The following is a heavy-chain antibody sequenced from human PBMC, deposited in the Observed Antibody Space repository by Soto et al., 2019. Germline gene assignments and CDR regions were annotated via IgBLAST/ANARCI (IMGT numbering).Heavy chain of an antibody. D-gene: IGHD3-10*01. Sequence: EVQLLESGGGLVQPGGSLRLSCATSGFTFSSDAMNWVRQAPGKGLEWVSVISGSGDSTYYADSVKGRFTISRDNSKNTLYLQMNSLRAEDTAVYYCAKRAYGSDFDYWGQGTLVTVSS. J-gene: IGHJ4*02. V-gene: IGHV3-23*01. CDR3: AKRAYGSDFDY. CDR1: GFTFSSDA. CDR2: ISGSGDST.